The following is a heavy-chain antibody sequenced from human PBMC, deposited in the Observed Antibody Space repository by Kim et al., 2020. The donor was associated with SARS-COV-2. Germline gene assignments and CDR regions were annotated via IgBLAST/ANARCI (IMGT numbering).Heavy chain of an antibody. CDR3: AREEGRYSSGWPSYYGMDV. V-gene: IGHV1-18*01. D-gene: IGHD6-19*01. CDR1: GYTFTSYG. Sequence: ASVKVSCKASGYTFTSYGISWVRQAPGQGLEWMGWISAYNGNTNYAQKLQGRVTMTTDTSTSTAYMERRSLRSDETAGYYCAREEGRYSSGWPSYYGMDVGGQGTTATV. CDR2: ISAYNGNT. J-gene: IGHJ6*02.